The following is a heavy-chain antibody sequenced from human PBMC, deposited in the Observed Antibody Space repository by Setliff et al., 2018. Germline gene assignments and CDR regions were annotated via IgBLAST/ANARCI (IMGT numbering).Heavy chain of an antibody. Sequence: GESLTISCATSGYNFNSHWIAWVRQVPGGGLEWMGLIFPADSETRYSPSFQGQFTMSVDTSINTAHLQWSSLKASDTALYFCARLPSTGSAFFQHWGQGTLVTVSS. CDR1: GYNFNSHW. D-gene: IGHD1-1*01. J-gene: IGHJ1*01. CDR2: IFPADSET. V-gene: IGHV5-51*01. CDR3: ARLPSTGSAFFQH.